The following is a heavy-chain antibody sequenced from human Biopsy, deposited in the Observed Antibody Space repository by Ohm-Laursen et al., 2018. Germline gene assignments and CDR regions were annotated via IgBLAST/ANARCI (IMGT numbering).Heavy chain of an antibody. J-gene: IGHJ5*02. Sequence: TLSLTCPVSGGSIINNNYYWGWIRQPPGKGLGWIGSIFYRGSTHYKPSLKSRVNISVDTSKNQFSLKLNSMTAADTAVYYCARDYDTSGYYYVSWGQGTLVTVSS. CDR3: ARDYDTSGYYYVS. CDR1: GGSIINNNYY. V-gene: IGHV4-39*01. CDR2: IFYRGST. D-gene: IGHD3-22*01.